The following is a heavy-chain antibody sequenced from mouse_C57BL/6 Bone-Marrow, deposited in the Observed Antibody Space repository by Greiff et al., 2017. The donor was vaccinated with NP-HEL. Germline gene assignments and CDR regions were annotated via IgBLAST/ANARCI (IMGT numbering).Heavy chain of an antibody. J-gene: IGHJ3*01. CDR2: INPNNGGT. Sequence: EVQLQQSGPELVKPGASVKISCKASGYTFTDYYMNWVKQSHGKSLEWIGDINPNNGGTSYNQKFKGKATLTVDKSSSTAYMELRSLTSEDSAVYYCVYYGNHEGFAYWGQGTLVTVSA. CDR3: VYYGNHEGFAY. D-gene: IGHD2-1*01. CDR1: GYTFTDYY. V-gene: IGHV1-26*01.